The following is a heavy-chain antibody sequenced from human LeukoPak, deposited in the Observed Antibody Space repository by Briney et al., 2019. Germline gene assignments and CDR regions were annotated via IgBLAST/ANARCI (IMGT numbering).Heavy chain of an antibody. Sequence: ASVKVSCKASGYTSTSYYMHWVRQAPGQGLEWMGIINPSGGSTSYAQKFQGRVTMTRDTSTSTVYMELSSLRSEDTAVYYCARSVPAARAYDAFDIWGQGTMVTVSS. D-gene: IGHD2-15*01. CDR2: INPSGGST. CDR3: ARSVPAARAYDAFDI. J-gene: IGHJ3*02. CDR1: GYTSTSYY. V-gene: IGHV1-46*01.